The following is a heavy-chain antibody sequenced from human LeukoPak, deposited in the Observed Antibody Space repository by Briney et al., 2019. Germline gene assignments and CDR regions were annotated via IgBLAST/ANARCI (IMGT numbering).Heavy chain of an antibody. CDR2: IYYTGST. V-gene: IGHV4-59*01. CDR3: ARNLIPEQLVLNF. CDR1: GGSISNYY. J-gene: IGHJ4*02. Sequence: PSETLSLTCTVSGGSISNYYWNWIRQPPGKGLEWIGYIYYTGSTNYNPSLKSRVTMSVDTSKNQFSLNLKSVTPEDTAVYYCARNLIPEQLVLNFWGQGTLVTVSS. D-gene: IGHD6-13*01.